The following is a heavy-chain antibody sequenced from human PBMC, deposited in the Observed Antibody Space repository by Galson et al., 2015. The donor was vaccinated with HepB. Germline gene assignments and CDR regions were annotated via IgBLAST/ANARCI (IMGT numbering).Heavy chain of an antibody. CDR2: ISYDGSNK. CDR1: GFTFSSYG. D-gene: IGHD3-10*01. CDR3: AKDESQITMVQVPMDV. J-gene: IGHJ6*04. Sequence: SLRLSCAASGFTFSSYGMHWVRQAPGKGLEWVAVISYDGSNKYYADSVKGRFTISRDNSKNTLYLQMNSLRAEDTAVYYCAKDESQITMVQVPMDVWGKGTTVTVSS. V-gene: IGHV3-30*18.